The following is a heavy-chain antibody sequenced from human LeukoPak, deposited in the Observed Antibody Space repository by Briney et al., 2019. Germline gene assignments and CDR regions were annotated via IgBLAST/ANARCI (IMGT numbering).Heavy chain of an antibody. V-gene: IGHV1-69*13. CDR3: AREKTYYYDSSSHYPSHFDY. CDR1: GGTFSSYA. J-gene: IGHJ4*02. Sequence: ASVKVSCKASGGTFSSYAISWVRQAPGQGLEWMGGIIPIFGTANYAQKFQGRVTITADESTSTAYMELSSLRSEDTAVYYCAREKTYYYDSSSHYPSHFDYWGQGTLVTGSS. D-gene: IGHD3-22*01. CDR2: IIPIFGTA.